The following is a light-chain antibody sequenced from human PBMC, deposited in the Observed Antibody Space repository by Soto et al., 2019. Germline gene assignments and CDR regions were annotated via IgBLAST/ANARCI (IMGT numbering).Light chain of an antibody. Sequence: QSVLTQPPSVSAAPGQTVTISCSGSSSNIGTNYVSWYQQLPGTVPTLLIYDNNKRPSGIPDRCSASKSGTSATLDITGLQIGDEADYYCETWDDSLPGAVFGGGTKLTVL. CDR3: ETWDDSLPGAV. V-gene: IGLV1-51*01. CDR2: DNN. CDR1: SSNIGTNY. J-gene: IGLJ2*01.